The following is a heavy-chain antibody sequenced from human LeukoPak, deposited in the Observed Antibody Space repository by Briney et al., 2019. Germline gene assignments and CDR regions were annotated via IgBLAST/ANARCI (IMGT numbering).Heavy chain of an antibody. D-gene: IGHD1-26*01. J-gene: IGHJ6*04. CDR3: ARDQYSGSYSPRDGMDV. CDR1: GYTFTSYG. CDR2: ISAYNGNT. V-gene: IGHV1-18*01. Sequence: ASVKVSCKASGYTFTSYGISWVRQAPGQGLEWMGWISAYNGNTNYAQKLQGRVTMTTDTSTSTAYMELRSLRSDDTAVYYCARDQYSGSYSPRDGMDVWGKGTTVTVSS.